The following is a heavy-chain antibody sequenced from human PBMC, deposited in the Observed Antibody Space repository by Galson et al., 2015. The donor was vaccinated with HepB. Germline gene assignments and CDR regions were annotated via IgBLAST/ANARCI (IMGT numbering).Heavy chain of an antibody. CDR1: GFTFSSYA. CDR3: ATRSGASGWYSYFQH. Sequence: SLRLSCAASGFTFSSYAIMWVRQAPGKGLEWVSGMSDNGDNTFYADSVKGRYTISRDISKNTVYLQMNSLRVEDAAVYYCATRSGASGWYSYFQHWGQGTLVTVSS. CDR2: MSDNGDNT. D-gene: IGHD6-19*01. V-gene: IGHV3-23*01. J-gene: IGHJ1*01.